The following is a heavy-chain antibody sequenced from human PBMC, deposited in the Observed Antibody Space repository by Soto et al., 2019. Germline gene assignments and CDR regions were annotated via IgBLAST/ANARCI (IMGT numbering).Heavy chain of an antibody. CDR1: GFTFSSYA. D-gene: IGHD5-12*01. V-gene: IGHV3-23*01. CDR2: ISGSGGST. J-gene: IGHJ4*02. Sequence: GFRRLSCSASGFTFSSYAMSWVRQAPGKGLEWVSAISGSGGSTYYADSVKGRFTISRDNSKNMLYLQVNTLRVEDTAVYYFATGSPDSGYDLDYSGQGTLDIVSS. CDR3: ATGSPDSGYDLDY.